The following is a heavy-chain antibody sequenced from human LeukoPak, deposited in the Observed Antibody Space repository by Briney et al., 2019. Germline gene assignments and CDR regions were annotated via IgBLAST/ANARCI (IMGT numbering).Heavy chain of an antibody. V-gene: IGHV3-30*18. CDR3: TKDRNWGPAAYDFDY. D-gene: IGHD2-2*01. CDR1: GFTFSGYG. CDR2: IANDGKDK. Sequence: GGSLRLSCAASGFTFSGYGMHWVRQAPGKGLEWLSVIANDGKDKKYTESVKGRFTISRDNSKNTLYLQMNSLRVDDTAVYYCTKDRNWGPAAYDFDYWGPGTLITVSS. J-gene: IGHJ4*02.